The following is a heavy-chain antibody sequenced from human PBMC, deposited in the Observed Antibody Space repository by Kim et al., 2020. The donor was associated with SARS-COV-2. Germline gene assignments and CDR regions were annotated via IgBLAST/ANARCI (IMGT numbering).Heavy chain of an antibody. CDR3: ARGELWIKRVLDY. V-gene: IGHV3-11*01. D-gene: IGHD3-16*01. Sequence: GGSLRLSCAASGFTFSHYYMSWIRQAPGKGLEWVSYISSSGSTIYYADSVKGRFTISRDNAKNSLYLQMNSLRAEDTAVYYCARGELWIKRVLDYWGQGTLVTVSS. J-gene: IGHJ4*02. CDR2: ISSSGSTI. CDR1: GFTFSHYY.